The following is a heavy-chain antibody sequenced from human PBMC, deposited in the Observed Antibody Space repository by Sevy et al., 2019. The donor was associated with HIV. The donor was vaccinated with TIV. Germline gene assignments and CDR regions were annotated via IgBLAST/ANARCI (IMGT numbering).Heavy chain of an antibody. V-gene: IGHV5-51*01. CDR1: GYRFSDYW. J-gene: IGHJ6*02. Sequence: GESLKISCKGSGYRFSDYWIGWVRQMPGKGLEWMGIIYPGDSDTTYSPSFQGQVTISVDKSISTAYLQWTSLKASDTAMFYCARGARGTLPSYYYYPMDVWGQGTTVTASS. CDR2: IYPGDSDT. CDR3: ARGARGTLPSYYYYPMDV. D-gene: IGHD1-1*01.